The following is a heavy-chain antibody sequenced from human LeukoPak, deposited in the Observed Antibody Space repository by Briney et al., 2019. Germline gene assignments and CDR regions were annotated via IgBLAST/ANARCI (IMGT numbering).Heavy chain of an antibody. J-gene: IGHJ4*02. CDR1: GYTFTGYY. Sequence: ASVKVSCKASGYTFTGYYIHWVRQAPGQGLEWMAWINPNGGGTNYAQKFQGRVAVTRDSSISTAYMELSGLTSDDTAVFYCARSIRGGSYYGDPYYFDYWGQGTLVTVSS. V-gene: IGHV1-2*02. D-gene: IGHD1-26*01. CDR2: INPNGGGT. CDR3: ARSIRGGSYYGDPYYFDY.